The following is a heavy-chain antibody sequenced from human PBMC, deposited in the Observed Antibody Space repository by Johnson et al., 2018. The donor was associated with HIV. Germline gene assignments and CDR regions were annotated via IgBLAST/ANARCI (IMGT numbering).Heavy chain of an antibody. V-gene: IGHV3-30*19. CDR3: ARAVGFDYGRGDAFDI. CDR2: ISYDGSKR. J-gene: IGHJ3*02. Sequence: QVQLVESGGGVVQPGRSLRLSCVASGFTFSTYGMHWVRQAPGKGLEWVAVISYDGSKRYYADSVKGRFTISRDNAKNSLYLQMNSLRAEDTAFYYCARAVGFDYGRGDAFDIWGQGTMVTVSS. D-gene: IGHD4-17*01. CDR1: GFTFSTYG.